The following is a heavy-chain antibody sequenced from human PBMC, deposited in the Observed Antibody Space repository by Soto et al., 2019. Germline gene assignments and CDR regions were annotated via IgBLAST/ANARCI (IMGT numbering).Heavy chain of an antibody. V-gene: IGHV1-18*01. Sequence: QVQLVQSGSEVKKPGASVKVSCKTSGYTFTSYHISWVRQAPGQGLEWMGWISAYNTNTNYAQKFQGRVTMTTDTLPSTAYMELRSLRSDDTAVYYCARDTPPTDYWGQGTLVTVSS. J-gene: IGHJ4*02. CDR3: ARDTPPTDY. CDR2: ISAYNTNT. CDR1: GYTFTSYH.